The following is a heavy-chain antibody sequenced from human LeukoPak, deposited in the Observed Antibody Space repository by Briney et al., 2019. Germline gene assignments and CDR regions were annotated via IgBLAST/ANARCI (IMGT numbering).Heavy chain of an antibody. D-gene: IGHD4-17*01. CDR1: GGTFSSYA. Sequence: SVKVSCKASGGTFSSYAISWVRQAPGQGLEWMGRIIPILGIANYAQKFQGRVTITADKSTSTAYMELRSLRSDDTAVYYCARDLDYGDYVSLSYYMDVWGKGATVTVSS. V-gene: IGHV1-69*04. CDR2: IIPILGIA. J-gene: IGHJ6*03. CDR3: ARDLDYGDYVSLSYYMDV.